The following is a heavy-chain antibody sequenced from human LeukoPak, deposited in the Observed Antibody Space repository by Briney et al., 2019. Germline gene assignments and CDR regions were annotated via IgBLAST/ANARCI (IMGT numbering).Heavy chain of an antibody. Sequence: GGSLRLSCAASGFTFSSYSMNWVRQAPEKGLEWVSYISSSSSTIYYADSVKGRFTISGDNAKNSLYLQMNSLRAEDTAVYYCAGSPLYDFWSGYSYFDYWGQGTLVTVSS. D-gene: IGHD3-3*01. CDR3: AGSPLYDFWSGYSYFDY. CDR1: GFTFSSYS. J-gene: IGHJ4*02. V-gene: IGHV3-48*01. CDR2: ISSSSSTI.